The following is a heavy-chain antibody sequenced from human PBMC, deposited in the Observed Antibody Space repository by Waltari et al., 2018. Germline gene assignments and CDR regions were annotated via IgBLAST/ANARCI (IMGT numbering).Heavy chain of an antibody. CDR2: VSPIFGTA. CDR3: ARVERGGYEDY. CDR1: GGTFSSYA. V-gene: IGHV1-69*01. D-gene: IGHD5-12*01. J-gene: IGHJ4*02. Sequence: QVQLVQSGAEVKKPGSSVKVSCKASGGTFSSYAISWVRQAPGQGLEWMGGVSPIFGTANYAQKFQGRVTITADESTSTAYMELSSLRSEDTAVYYCARVERGGYEDYWGQGTLVTVSA.